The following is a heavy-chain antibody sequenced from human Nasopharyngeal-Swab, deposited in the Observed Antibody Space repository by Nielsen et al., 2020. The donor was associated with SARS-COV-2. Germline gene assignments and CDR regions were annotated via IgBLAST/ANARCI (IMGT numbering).Heavy chain of an antibody. D-gene: IGHD6-19*01. CDR1: GYTFTGYY. CDR3: AREPDSSGWYATSNWFDP. J-gene: IGHJ5*02. Sequence: ASVKVSCKASGYTFTGYYMHWVRQAPGQGLEWMGRINPNSGGTNYAQKLHGRVTMTRDTSISTAYMELSRLRSDDTAVYYCAREPDSSGWYATSNWFDPWGQGTLVTVSS. CDR2: INPNSGGT. V-gene: IGHV1-2*06.